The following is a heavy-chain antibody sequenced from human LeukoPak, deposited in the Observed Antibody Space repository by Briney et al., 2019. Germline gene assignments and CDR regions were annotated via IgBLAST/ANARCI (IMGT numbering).Heavy chain of an antibody. V-gene: IGHV4-31*03. CDR3: AIYSSIYSKAFDY. CDR2: IYYSGST. CDR1: GGSISSGGYY. Sequence: SETLSLTCTVSGGSISSGGYYWSWIRQHPGKGLEWIGYIYYSGSTYYNPSLKSRVTISVDTSKNQFSLRLSSVTAADTAVYYCAIYSSIYSKAFDYWGQGSLVAVSS. D-gene: IGHD3-22*01. J-gene: IGHJ4*02.